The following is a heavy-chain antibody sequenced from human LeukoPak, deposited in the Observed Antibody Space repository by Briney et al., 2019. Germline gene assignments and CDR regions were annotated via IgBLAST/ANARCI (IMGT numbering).Heavy chain of an antibody. CDR3: ARDLAGWFDP. V-gene: IGHV4-34*01. CDR1: GGSFSGYY. J-gene: IGHJ5*02. Sequence: SETLSLTCAVYGGSFSGYYWSWIRQPPGKGLEWIGEINHSGSTNYNPSLKSRVTISVDRSKNQFSLKLSSVTAADTAVYYCARDLAGWFDPWGQGTLATVSS. CDR2: INHSGST.